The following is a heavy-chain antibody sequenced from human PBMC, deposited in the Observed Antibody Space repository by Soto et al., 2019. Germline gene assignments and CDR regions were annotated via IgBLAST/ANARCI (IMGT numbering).Heavy chain of an antibody. CDR3: ARDSGYYYDSSGYYCDY. CDR2: INAGNGNT. J-gene: IGHJ4*02. CDR1: GYTFTSYA. D-gene: IGHD3-22*01. Sequence: ASVKVSCKASGYTFTSYAMHWVRQAPGQRLEWMGWINAGNGNTKYSQKFQGRVTITRDTSASTAYMELSSLRSEDTAVYYCARDSGYYYDSSGYYCDYWGQGTLVTVSS. V-gene: IGHV1-3*01.